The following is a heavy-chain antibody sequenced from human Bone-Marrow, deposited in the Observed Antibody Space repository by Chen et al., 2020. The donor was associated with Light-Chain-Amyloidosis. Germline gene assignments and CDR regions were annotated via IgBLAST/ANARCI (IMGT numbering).Heavy chain of an antibody. CDR2: ISGSYGRRT. CDR1: GFTFSNYA. D-gene: IGHD3-22*01. J-gene: IGHJ4*02. V-gene: IGHV3-23*04. Sequence: EVQLVESGGGVVPPGGSLRLSCVASGFTFSNYALNWVRQAPGKGLEWVLVISGSYGRRTFHADSVKGRFTISRDNSEDKMYLQMNSLRLDDTAIYYCVKAGITRIRSGTFDSWGQGTLVIVSS. CDR3: VKAGITRIRSGTFDS.